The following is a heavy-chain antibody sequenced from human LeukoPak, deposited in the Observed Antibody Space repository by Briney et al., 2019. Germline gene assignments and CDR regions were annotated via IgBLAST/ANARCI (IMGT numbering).Heavy chain of an antibody. CDR3: ARVQSSTSAGWYFDL. CDR2: IIPIFGTA. D-gene: IGHD6-13*01. V-gene: IGHV1-69*13. CDR1: GGTFSSYA. J-gene: IGHJ2*01. Sequence: GASVTVSCKASGGTFSSYAISWVRQAPGQGLEWVGGIIPIFGTANYAQKFQGRVTITADESTSTAYMEMSSLRSEDTAVYYCARVQSSTSAGWYFDLWGRGTLVTVSS.